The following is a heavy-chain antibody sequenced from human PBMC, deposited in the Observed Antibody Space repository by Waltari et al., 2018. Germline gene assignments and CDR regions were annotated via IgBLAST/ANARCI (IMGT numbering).Heavy chain of an antibody. CDR3: ARDGTIGVDY. CDR2: ISSSSSTI. CDR1: GFTFSSYS. J-gene: IGHJ4*02. V-gene: IGHV3-48*04. D-gene: IGHD1-26*01. Sequence: EVQLVESGGGLVQPGGSLRLSCAASGFTFSSYSMNWVRQAPGKGLEWVSYISSSSSTIYYADSVKGRFTISRDNGKNSLYLQMNSLRAEDTAVYYCARDGTIGVDYWGQGTLVTVSS.